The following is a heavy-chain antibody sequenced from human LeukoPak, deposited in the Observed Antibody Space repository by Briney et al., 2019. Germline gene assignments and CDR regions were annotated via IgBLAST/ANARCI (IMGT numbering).Heavy chain of an antibody. J-gene: IGHJ4*02. CDR3: ARVTVVVPAAMEQFDY. V-gene: IGHV4-34*01. CDR1: GGSSSGYY. D-gene: IGHD2-2*01. CDR2: INHSGST. Sequence: PSETLSLTCAVYGGSSSGYYWSWIRQPPGKGLEWMGEINHSGSTNYNPSLKSRVTISVDTSKNQFSLKLSSVTAADTAVYYCARVTVVVPAAMEQFDYWGQGTLVTVSS.